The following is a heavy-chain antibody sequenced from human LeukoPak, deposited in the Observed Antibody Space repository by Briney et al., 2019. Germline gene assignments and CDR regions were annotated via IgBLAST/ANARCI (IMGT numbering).Heavy chain of an antibody. CDR1: GFTFSSCW. J-gene: IGHJ4*02. Sequence: PGGSLRLSCAASGFTFSSCWMSWVRQAPGKGLEWVANIKQDGSEKYYVDSVKGRFTISRDNAKNSLYLQMNSLRAEDTAVYYCARYDYGDYSLGYYFDYWGQGTLVTVPS. V-gene: IGHV3-7*01. CDR3: ARYDYGDYSLGYYFDY. CDR2: IKQDGSEK. D-gene: IGHD4-17*01.